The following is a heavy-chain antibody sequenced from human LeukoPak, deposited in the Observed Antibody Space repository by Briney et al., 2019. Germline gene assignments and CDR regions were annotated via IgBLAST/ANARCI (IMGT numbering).Heavy chain of an antibody. CDR2: ISSSSSYI. Sequence: GGSLRLSCAASGFTFSSYSMNWVRQAPGKGLEWVSSISSSSSYIYYADSVKGRFTISRDNAKNSLYLQMNSLRAEDTAVYYCARDGRRHYGDYVRGQDGYSPNYYYGMDVWGQGTTVTVSS. J-gene: IGHJ6*02. CDR1: GFTFSSYS. V-gene: IGHV3-21*01. CDR3: ARDGRRHYGDYVRGQDGYSPNYYYGMDV. D-gene: IGHD4-17*01.